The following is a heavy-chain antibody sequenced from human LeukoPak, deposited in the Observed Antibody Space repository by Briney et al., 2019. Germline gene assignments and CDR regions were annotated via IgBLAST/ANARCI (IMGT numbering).Heavy chain of an antibody. V-gene: IGHV1-46*01. J-gene: IGHJ4*02. CDR3: ARTAVYYYDSGGYYQNNFDY. D-gene: IGHD3-22*01. Sequence: GASVKVSCKASGYTFTSYHMHWVRQAPGQGLEWMGIINPSGGSTSYAQKFQGRVTMTRDTSTSTVYMELSSLRSEDTAVYYCARTAVYYYDSGGYYQNNFDYWGQGTLVTVSS. CDR2: INPSGGST. CDR1: GYTFTSYH.